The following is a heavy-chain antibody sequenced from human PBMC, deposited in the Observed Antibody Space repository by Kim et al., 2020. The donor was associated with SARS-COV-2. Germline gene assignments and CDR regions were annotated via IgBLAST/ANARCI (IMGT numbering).Heavy chain of an antibody. D-gene: IGHD3-10*01. Sequence: GSGRGRLTISGDNSKNTLYLQMNSLRAEDTAVDYCARDIDAYYYGSGTDYWGQGTLVTVSS. CDR3: ARDIDAYYYGSGTDY. J-gene: IGHJ4*02. V-gene: IGHV3-30*07.